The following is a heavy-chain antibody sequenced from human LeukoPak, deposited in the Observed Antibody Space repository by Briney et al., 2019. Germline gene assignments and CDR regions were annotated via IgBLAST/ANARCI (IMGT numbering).Heavy chain of an antibody. J-gene: IGHJ4*02. CDR3: AKDTAMVF. D-gene: IGHD5-18*01. CDR1: GFTFSGYG. Sequence: GGSLRLSCAASGFTFSGYGMHWDRQAPGKGLEWVAVISYDGSNKYYADSVKGRFTISRDNSKNTLYLQMNSLRAEDTAVYYCAKDTAMVFRGQGTLVTVSS. V-gene: IGHV3-30*18. CDR2: ISYDGSNK.